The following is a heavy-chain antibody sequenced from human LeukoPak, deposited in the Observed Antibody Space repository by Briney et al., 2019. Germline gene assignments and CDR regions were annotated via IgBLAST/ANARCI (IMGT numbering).Heavy chain of an antibody. Sequence: GGSLRLSCAASGFTFSSYDMHWVRQAPGRGLEWVAIILSDGNDKYYADSVKGRFTISRDNAKDTLDLQMNSLRAEDTAVYYCAKDRTSTWSWDYWGQGTLVIVSS. CDR2: ILSDGNDK. J-gene: IGHJ4*02. CDR1: GFTFSSYD. V-gene: IGHV3-30*18. CDR3: AKDRTSTWSWDY. D-gene: IGHD6-13*01.